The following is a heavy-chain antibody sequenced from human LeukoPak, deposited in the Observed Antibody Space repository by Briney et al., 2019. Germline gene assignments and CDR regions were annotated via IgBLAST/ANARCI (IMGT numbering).Heavy chain of an antibody. J-gene: IGHJ6*03. CDR2: IYSGGST. CDR3: ASQRGYSYGYYYYYMDV. CDR1: GFTVSSSY. D-gene: IGHD5-18*01. V-gene: IGHV3-53*01. Sequence: GESLKISCAASGFTVSSSYMSWVRQAPGRGLEWVSVIYSGGSTYYADSVKGRFTISRDNSKNTLYLQMNSLRAEDTAVYYCASQRGYSYGYYYYYMDVWGKGTTVTVSS.